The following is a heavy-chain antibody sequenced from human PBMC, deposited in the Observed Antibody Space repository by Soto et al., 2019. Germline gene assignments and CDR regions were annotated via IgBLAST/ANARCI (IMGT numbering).Heavy chain of an antibody. D-gene: IGHD4-17*01. CDR3: AIDLGSGDYSC. V-gene: IGHV1-18*01. J-gene: IGHJ4*02. CDR1: GSTFSSYA. CDR2: IIPIFGKT. Sequence: GASVKVSCKASGSTFSSYAISWVRHAPGQGLEWMGWIIPIFGKTNYAQKLQGRVTMTTDTSTSTAYMELRSLRSDDTAVYYCAIDLGSGDYSCWGQGTLVTVSS.